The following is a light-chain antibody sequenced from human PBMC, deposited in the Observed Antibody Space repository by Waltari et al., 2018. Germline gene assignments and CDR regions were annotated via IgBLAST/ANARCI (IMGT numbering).Light chain of an antibody. CDR1: DNNIGSNA. V-gene: IGLV1-36*01. CDR2: GY. CDR3: STWDYSLSVWV. J-gene: IGLJ3*02. Sequence: QSALTQEASVSETEGQPVTLSCTGNDNNIGSNAAGWYQQVSHGAPKTLMFGYSLASGIPDRFSAAKSGTISYLTISGLQPEDEADYYCSTWDYSLSVWVFGGGTKLTVL.